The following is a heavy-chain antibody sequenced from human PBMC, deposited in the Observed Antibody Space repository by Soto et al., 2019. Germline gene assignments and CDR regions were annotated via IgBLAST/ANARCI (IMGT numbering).Heavy chain of an antibody. CDR3: ARDRRYCSSTSCYKVYYYYYYGMDV. Sequence: SLRLSCAASGFTFSSYAMHWVRQAPGKGLEWVAVISYDGSNKYYADSVKGRFTISRDNSKNTLYLQMNSLRAEDTAVYYCARDRRYCSSTSCYKVYYYYYYGMDVWGQGTTVTVSS. J-gene: IGHJ6*02. D-gene: IGHD2-2*02. CDR2: ISYDGSNK. V-gene: IGHV3-30-3*01. CDR1: GFTFSSYA.